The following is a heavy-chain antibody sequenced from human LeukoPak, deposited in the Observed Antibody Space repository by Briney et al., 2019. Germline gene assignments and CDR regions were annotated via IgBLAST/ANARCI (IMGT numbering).Heavy chain of an antibody. Sequence: SETLSLTCTVSGGSISTYSWSWIRQSAGKVLEWIGRIFSSGTSNSSPYLQSRVTMSVDTSKSQFSLRLSSVTAADTAVYYCARELKGVYGSESSFADHFDYWGQGILVTVSS. CDR1: GGSISTYS. CDR2: IFSSGTS. CDR3: ARELKGVYGSESSFADHFDY. D-gene: IGHD3-10*01. J-gene: IGHJ4*02. V-gene: IGHV4-4*07.